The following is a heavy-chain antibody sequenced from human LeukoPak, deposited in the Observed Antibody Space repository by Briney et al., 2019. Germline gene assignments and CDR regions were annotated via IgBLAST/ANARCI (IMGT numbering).Heavy chain of an antibody. J-gene: IGHJ4*02. CDR1: GFTFSDYW. CDR3: ARERSGTTDY. CDR2: INSDGSAT. D-gene: IGHD1-7*01. Sequence: GGSLRLSCAASGFTFSDYWMHWVRQVPGKGLVWVSRINSDGSATNYADSVKGRFTISRDNAKSTLYLQMNSLRAEDTAVFYCARERSGTTDYWGQGTLVTVSS. V-gene: IGHV3-74*01.